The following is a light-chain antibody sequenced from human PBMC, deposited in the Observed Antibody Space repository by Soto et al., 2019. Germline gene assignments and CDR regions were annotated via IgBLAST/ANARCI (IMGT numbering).Light chain of an antibody. CDR3: QLWDTISNLYV. Sequence: SSALTQPPSVSVAPGQTARITCGGSRVGTESVHSYQQKPGQAPVLVVYDDRNRRSGSPERFSGSNSANTATLTITRVAAGDEADYYCQLWDTISNLYVFGTGTKVTVL. J-gene: IGLJ1*01. CDR1: RVGTES. V-gene: IGLV3-21*02. CDR2: DDR.